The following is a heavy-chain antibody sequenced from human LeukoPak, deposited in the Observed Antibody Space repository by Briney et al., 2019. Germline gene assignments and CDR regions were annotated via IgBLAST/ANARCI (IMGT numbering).Heavy chain of an antibody. CDR3: ARHPRRAANSGNAEYFQP. CDR2: IYYSGSP. J-gene: IGHJ1*01. D-gene: IGHD4-23*01. Sequence: SETLSLTCTVSGGSISSSSYYWAWIRQPPGKGLEWIGSIYYSGSPYYNPSLKSRVTISVDTSKNQFSLKVSSVTAADTAVYYCARHPRRAANSGNAEYFQPWGQGTLVTVSS. CDR1: GGSISSSSYY. V-gene: IGHV4-39*01.